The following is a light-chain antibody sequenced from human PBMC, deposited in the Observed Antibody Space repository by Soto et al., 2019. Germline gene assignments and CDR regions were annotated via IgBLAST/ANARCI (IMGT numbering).Light chain of an antibody. CDR1: QSFSSY. CDR3: QQRSNWPPSKT. CDR2: DAS. V-gene: IGKV3-11*01. J-gene: IGKJ1*01. Sequence: EIVLTQSPATLSLSPGDRATLSCRASQSFSSYLAGYQQKPGQAPRLLIYDASNRATGIPARFSGSGSGTDFTRTISSLEPEEFAVYYCQQRSNWPPSKTFGQGTKVDIK.